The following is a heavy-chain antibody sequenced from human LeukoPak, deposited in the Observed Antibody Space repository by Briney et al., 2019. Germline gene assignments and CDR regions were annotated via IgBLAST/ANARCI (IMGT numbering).Heavy chain of an antibody. CDR1: GFTFDDYA. V-gene: IGHV3-43D*03. J-gene: IGHJ4*02. CDR3: AKGAVVVAATPYFDY. Sequence: GGSLRLSCAASGFTFDDYAMHWVRQPPGKGLEWVSLISWNGGSTDYGDSVKGRFTISRDNSKNSLYLQMNSLRPEDTALYYCAKGAVVVAATPYFDYLGQGTLVTVSS. D-gene: IGHD2-15*01. CDR2: ISWNGGST.